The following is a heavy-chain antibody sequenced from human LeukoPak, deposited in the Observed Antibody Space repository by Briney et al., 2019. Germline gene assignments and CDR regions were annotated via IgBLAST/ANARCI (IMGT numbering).Heavy chain of an antibody. D-gene: IGHD4-11*01. Sequence: GGSLRLSCAASEFIFSNYGMNWVRHAPGKGLEWVSYISSNSRTINYADSVRGRSTISRDNTKNSLYLQMNSLRVEDTAVYYCARGGYSRPDYWGQGTLVTVSS. J-gene: IGHJ4*02. CDR3: ARGGYSRPDY. V-gene: IGHV3-48*01. CDR1: EFIFSNYG. CDR2: ISSNSRTI.